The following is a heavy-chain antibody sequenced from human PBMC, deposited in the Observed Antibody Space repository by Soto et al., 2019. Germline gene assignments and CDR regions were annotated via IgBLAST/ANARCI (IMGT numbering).Heavy chain of an antibody. Sequence: ASVKVSCKTSGYTFTSYDMNWVRQAPGRGLEWMGWMNTDSGHAESAQRFQGRVTMTRDTSTSTVQMELSSLTSDDTAVYYCAGGRPGGTGYYYYFIDAWGTGTSVTVSS. CDR3: AGGRPGGTGYYYYFIDA. CDR2: MNTDSGHA. CDR1: GYTFTSYD. V-gene: IGHV1-8*01. D-gene: IGHD1-1*01. J-gene: IGHJ6*03.